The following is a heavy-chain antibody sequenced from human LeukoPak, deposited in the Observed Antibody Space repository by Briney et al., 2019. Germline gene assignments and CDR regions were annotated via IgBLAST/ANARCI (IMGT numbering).Heavy chain of an antibody. CDR3: ARDLGGSGSYYGDWFDP. D-gene: IGHD3-10*01. CDR2: ISSSGSTI. CDR1: GFTFTTYG. J-gene: IGHJ5*02. Sequence: GGSLRLSCAASGFTFTTYGFNWVRQAPGKGLEWVSYISSSGSTIYYADSVKGRFTISRDNAKNSLYLQMNSLRAEDTAVYYCARDLGGSGSYYGDWFDPWGQGTLVTVSS. V-gene: IGHV3-48*04.